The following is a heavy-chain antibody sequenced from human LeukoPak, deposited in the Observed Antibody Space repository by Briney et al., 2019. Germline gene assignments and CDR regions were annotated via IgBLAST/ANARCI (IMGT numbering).Heavy chain of an antibody. CDR3: ARERGSSPGHWFDP. J-gene: IGHJ5*02. D-gene: IGHD3-10*01. CDR1: GFTFSSYA. V-gene: IGHV3-30*04. CDR2: ISYDGSNK. Sequence: PGRSLRLSCAASGFTFSSYAMHWVRQAPGKGLEWVAVISYDGSNKYYADSVKGRFTISRDNSKNTLYPQMNSLRAEDTAVYYCARERGSSPGHWFDPWGQGTLVTVSS.